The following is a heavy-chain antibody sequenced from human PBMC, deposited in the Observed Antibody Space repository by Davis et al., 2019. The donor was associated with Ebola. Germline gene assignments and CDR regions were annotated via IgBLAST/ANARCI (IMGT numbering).Heavy chain of an antibody. J-gene: IGHJ4*02. D-gene: IGHD6-13*01. V-gene: IGHV1-69*04. CDR2: IIPILGIA. CDR3: ARDLYSSSWFDY. Sequence: SVKVSCKASGGTFSSYAISWVRQAPGQGLEWMGRIIPILGIANYAQKFQGRVTITADKSTSTAYMELSSLRSDDTAVYYCARDLYSSSWFDYWGQGTLVTVSS. CDR1: GGTFSSYA.